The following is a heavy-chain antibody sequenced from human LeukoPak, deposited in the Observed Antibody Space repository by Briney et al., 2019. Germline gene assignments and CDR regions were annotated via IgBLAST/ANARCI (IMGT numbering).Heavy chain of an antibody. CDR2: LYSDGNT. CDR1: GFTVITND. V-gene: IGHV3-53*01. D-gene: IGHD1-14*01. J-gene: IGHJ4*02. Sequence: GGSLFLTCAASGFTVITNDMTWVRQAPGKGLEWVSVLYSDGNTKYADPVQGRFTISRDNSKNTLYLEMNSLSPDDTAVYYCARGVEPLAANTLAYWGQGTVVIVSS. CDR3: ARGVEPLAANTLAY.